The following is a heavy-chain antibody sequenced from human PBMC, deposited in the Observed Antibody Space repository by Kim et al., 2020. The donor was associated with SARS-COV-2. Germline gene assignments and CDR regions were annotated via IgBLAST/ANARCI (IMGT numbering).Heavy chain of an antibody. J-gene: IGHJ4*02. CDR3: AKVGHYDILTGSLDC. V-gene: IGHV3-33*06. D-gene: IGHD3-9*01. CDR1: GFTFSFYG. Sequence: GGSLRLSCAASGFTFSFYGMHWVRQAPGKGLEWVAVIWYDGSNKSYADSVKVRFTVSRANPKNALYLQLNSLTAEDTAVYYCAKVGHYDILTGSLDCWGQGTLVIVSS. CDR2: IWYDGSNK.